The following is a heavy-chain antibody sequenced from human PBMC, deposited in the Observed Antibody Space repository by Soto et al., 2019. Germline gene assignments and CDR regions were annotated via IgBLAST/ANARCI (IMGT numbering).Heavy chain of an antibody. D-gene: IGHD6-13*01. J-gene: IGHJ5*02. CDR1: GYTFTSYG. V-gene: IGHV1-18*04. CDR2: ISACNGNT. Sequence: ASVKVACKASGYTFTSYGISWVRQAPGQGLEGMGWISACNGNTNYAQQLQGRVTMTTDTSTSTAYMKLRSLSSADPAVYSCARLIAAAGHPLDTWGKGSLVTVSS. CDR3: ARLIAAAGHPLDT.